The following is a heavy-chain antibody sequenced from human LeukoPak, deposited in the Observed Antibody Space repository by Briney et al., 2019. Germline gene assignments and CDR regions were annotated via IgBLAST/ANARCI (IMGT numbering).Heavy chain of an antibody. Sequence: GASVKVSCKASGGTFSSYAISWVRQAPGQGLEWMGRIIPSLGIANYAQKFQGRVTITADKSTSTAYMELSSLRSEDTAVYYCARGAEMATIDAFDIWGQGTMVTVSS. CDR1: GGTFSSYA. D-gene: IGHD5-24*01. J-gene: IGHJ3*02. V-gene: IGHV1-69*04. CDR3: ARGAEMATIDAFDI. CDR2: IIPSLGIA.